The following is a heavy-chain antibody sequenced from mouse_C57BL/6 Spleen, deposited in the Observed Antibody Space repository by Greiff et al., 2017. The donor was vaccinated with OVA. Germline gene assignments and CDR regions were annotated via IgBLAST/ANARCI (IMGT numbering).Heavy chain of an antibody. CDR1: GYTFTDYN. D-gene: IGHD1-1*01. CDR2: INPNNGGT. J-gene: IGHJ2*01. CDR3: ARLNYGSSYPYYFDY. Sequence: VQLKQSGPELVKPGASVKIPCKASGYTFTDYNMDWVKQSHGKILEWIGDINPNNGGTIYNQKFKGKATLTVDKSSSTAYMELRSLTSEDTAVYYCARLNYGSSYPYYFDYWGQGTTLTVSS. V-gene: IGHV1-18*01.